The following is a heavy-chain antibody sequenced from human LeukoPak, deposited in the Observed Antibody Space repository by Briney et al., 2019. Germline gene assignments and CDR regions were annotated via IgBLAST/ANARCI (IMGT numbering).Heavy chain of an antibody. Sequence: ASVKVSCKASGYTFTSYGISWVRQAPGQGLEWMGWISAYNGNTNYAQKLQGRVTMTTDTPTSTAYMELRSLRSDDTAVYYCGTYYYGSGSYGPVDYWGQGTLVTVSS. V-gene: IGHV1-18*01. J-gene: IGHJ4*02. D-gene: IGHD3-10*01. CDR3: GTYYYGSGSYGPVDY. CDR2: ISAYNGNT. CDR1: GYTFTSYG.